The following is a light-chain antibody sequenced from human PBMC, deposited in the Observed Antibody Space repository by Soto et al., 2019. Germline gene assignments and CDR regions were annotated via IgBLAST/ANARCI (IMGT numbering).Light chain of an antibody. V-gene: IGKV3-20*01. J-gene: IGKJ4*01. CDR2: GAS. Sequence: EIVLTQSPGTLSLSPGERATLSCRASQSVSSTYLAWYQQKPGQAPRLLIYGASSRATGIPDRFSGSGSGTDFTLTISRLEPEDVAVYYRQHYGSLVLTYGRRAKVEIK. CDR1: QSVSSTY. CDR3: QHYGSLVLT.